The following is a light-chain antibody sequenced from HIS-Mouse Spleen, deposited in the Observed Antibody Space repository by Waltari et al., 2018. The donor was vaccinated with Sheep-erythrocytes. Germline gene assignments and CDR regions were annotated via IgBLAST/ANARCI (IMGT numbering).Light chain of an antibody. V-gene: IGLV2-11*01. Sequence: QSALTQPRSVSGSPGQSVTISCTGTSSDVGGYNYVPWYQQHPGKAPKPMIYDFSKRPSGVPDRFSGSKSGNTASLTSSGLQAEDEADYYCCSYAGSYNHVFATGTKVTVL. J-gene: IGLJ1*01. CDR2: DFS. CDR1: SSDVGGYNY. CDR3: CSYAGSYNHV.